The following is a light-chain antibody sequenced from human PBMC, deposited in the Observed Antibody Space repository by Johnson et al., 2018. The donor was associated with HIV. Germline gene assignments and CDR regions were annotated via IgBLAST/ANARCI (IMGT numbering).Light chain of an antibody. CDR1: SSNIGNNY. CDR3: GTWDSSLSAYV. CDR2: DNN. Sequence: QSVLTQPPPLSAAPGQKVTISCSGSSSNIGNNYVSWYQQLPGTAPKLLIYDNNKRPSGIPDRFSGSKSGTSATLGITGLQTGDEADYYCGTWDSSLSAYVSGTGSKVTVL. V-gene: IGLV1-51*01. J-gene: IGLJ1*01.